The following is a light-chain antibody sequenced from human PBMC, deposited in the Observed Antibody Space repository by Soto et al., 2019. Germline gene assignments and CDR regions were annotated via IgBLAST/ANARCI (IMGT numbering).Light chain of an antibody. CDR1: STDVGRYNY. Sequence: QSALTQPASVSGSPGQSITISCTGTSTDVGRYNYVSWYQQHPGKAPKLMIYDVANRPSGVSNRFSGSKSGITASLTISGLQAEDEADYYCSSYTTSSTYVFGTGTKVTV. CDR3: SSYTTSSTYV. V-gene: IGLV2-14*01. J-gene: IGLJ1*01. CDR2: DVA.